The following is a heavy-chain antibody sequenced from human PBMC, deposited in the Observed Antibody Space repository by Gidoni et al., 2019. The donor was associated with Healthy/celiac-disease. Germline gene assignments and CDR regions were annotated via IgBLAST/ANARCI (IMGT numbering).Heavy chain of an antibody. CDR2: IYYSGST. Sequence: QLQLQESCPGLVKPSETLSLTCTVSGGSISSSSYYWGWIRQPPGKGLEWIGSIYYSGSTYYNPSLKSRVTISVDTSKNQFSLKLSSVTAADTAVYYCARLGSLGYSSGWLDIWGQGTMVTVSS. V-gene: IGHV4-39*01. CDR3: ARLGSLGYSSGWLDI. D-gene: IGHD6-19*01. CDR1: GGSISSSSYY. J-gene: IGHJ3*02.